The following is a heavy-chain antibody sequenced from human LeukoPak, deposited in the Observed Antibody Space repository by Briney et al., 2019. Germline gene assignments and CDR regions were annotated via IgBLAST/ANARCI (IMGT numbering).Heavy chain of an antibody. CDR2: INLSGST. V-gene: IGHV4-34*01. CDR1: GGSFSTYY. D-gene: IGHD2-2*01. J-gene: IGHJ5*02. Sequence: SETLSLTCAIYGGSFSTYYWSWIRQPPGKGLEWIGEINLSGSTNYNPSLKSRVTISVDTSKNQFSLKLSSVTAADTAVYHCARGRGCSSTSCYLDVWFDPWGQGTLVTVSS. CDR3: ARGRGCSSTSCYLDVWFDP.